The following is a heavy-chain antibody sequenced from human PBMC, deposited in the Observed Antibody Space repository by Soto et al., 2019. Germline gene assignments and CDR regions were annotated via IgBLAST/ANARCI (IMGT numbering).Heavy chain of an antibody. J-gene: IGHJ4*02. V-gene: IGHV1-2*02. CDR1: GYTFTDYY. CDR2: INPNSGGT. Sequence: ASVKVSCKASGYTFTDYYMHWVRQAPGQGLEWMGWINPNSGGTNYAQKFQGRVTMTGDPSISTAYMELSSLRSDDTAVYYCVSVGRSGWYTPFDYWGPGIPVTVSS. D-gene: IGHD6-19*01. CDR3: VSVGRSGWYTPFDY.